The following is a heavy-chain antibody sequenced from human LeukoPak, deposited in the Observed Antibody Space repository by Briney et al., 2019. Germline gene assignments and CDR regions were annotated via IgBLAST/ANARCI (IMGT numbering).Heavy chain of an antibody. D-gene: IGHD3-3*01. CDR1: GGSISSYY. Sequence: PSETLSLTCTVSGGSISSYYWSWIRQPPGKGLEWIGYIYYSGSTNYNPSLKSRVTISVDTSKNQFPLKLSSVTAADTAVYYCARHLRFWSGYYTGYFDYWGQGTLVTVSS. J-gene: IGHJ4*02. CDR3: ARHLRFWSGYYTGYFDY. V-gene: IGHV4-59*08. CDR2: IYYSGST.